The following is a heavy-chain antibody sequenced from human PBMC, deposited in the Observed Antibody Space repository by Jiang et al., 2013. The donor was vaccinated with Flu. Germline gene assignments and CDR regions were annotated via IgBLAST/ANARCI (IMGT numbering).Heavy chain of an antibody. CDR3: GREVDDILTGYVDI. CDR2: TYHRSTWYN. Sequence: SQTLSLTCAISGDSISSSRATWTRIRQSPSRGLEWLGRTYHRSTWYNDYAVSFKSRIVITPDTSRNQFSLQVNSVTPEDTALYYCGREVDDILTGYVDIWGQGTLVTVSS. D-gene: IGHD3-9*01. V-gene: IGHV6-1*01. J-gene: IGHJ4*02. CDR1: GDSISSSRAT.